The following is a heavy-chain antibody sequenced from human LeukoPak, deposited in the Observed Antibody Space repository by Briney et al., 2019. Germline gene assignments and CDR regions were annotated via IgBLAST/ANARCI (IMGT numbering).Heavy chain of an antibody. Sequence: GGTLRLSCAASGFPFSSYGMNWVRQAPGQGLEWVSAITGSTRTTYYADSVKGRFTVSRDNSKNTLYLQMNSLRAEDTAVYYCAKDQLNRFSSAGSCSATPDYWGQGTLVTVSS. D-gene: IGHD2-15*01. CDR1: GFPFSSYG. J-gene: IGHJ4*02. V-gene: IGHV3-23*01. CDR2: ITGSTRTT. CDR3: AKDQLNRFSSAGSCSATPDY.